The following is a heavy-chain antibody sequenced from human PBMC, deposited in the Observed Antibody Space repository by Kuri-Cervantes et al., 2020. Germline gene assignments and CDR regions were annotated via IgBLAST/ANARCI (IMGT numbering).Heavy chain of an antibody. CDR2: IYPGDSDT. J-gene: IGHJ4*02. D-gene: IGHD1-26*01. CDR3: ARLQTRPVGGDY. V-gene: IGHV5-51*01. Sequence: GSLRLSWKGSGYSFTSYWIGWVRQMPGKGLEWMGIIYPGDSDTRYSPSFQGQVTISADKSISTAYLQWSSLKASDTAMYYCARLQTRPVGGDYWGQGTLVTVSS. CDR1: GYSFTSYW.